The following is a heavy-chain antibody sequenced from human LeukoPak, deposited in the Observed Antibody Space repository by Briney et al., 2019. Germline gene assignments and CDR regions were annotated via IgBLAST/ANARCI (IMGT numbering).Heavy chain of an antibody. J-gene: IGHJ4*02. CDR3: ARDGVGATSPGLFDY. V-gene: IGHV3-33*01. CDR1: GFTFSSYG. CDR2: IWYDGSNK. Sequence: PGGSLRLSCTASGFTFSSYGMHWVRQAPGKGLEWVAVIWYDGSNKYYTDSVKGRFTISRDNSKNTLYLQMNSLRAEDTAVYYCARDGVGATSPGLFDYWGQGTLVTVSS. D-gene: IGHD1-26*01.